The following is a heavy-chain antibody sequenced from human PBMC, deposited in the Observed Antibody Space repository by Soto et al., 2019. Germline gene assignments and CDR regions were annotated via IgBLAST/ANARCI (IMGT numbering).Heavy chain of an antibody. Sequence: GASVKVSCKASGGTFSSYSISWVRQAPGQGLEWMGGIIPIFGTANYAQKFQGRVTITADESTSTAYMELSSLRSEDTAVYYCLLLWFGEIIMEGALDIWGQGTMVTVSS. CDR2: IIPIFGTA. CDR1: GGTFSSYS. CDR3: LLLWFGEIIMEGALDI. J-gene: IGHJ3*02. V-gene: IGHV1-69*13. D-gene: IGHD3-10*01.